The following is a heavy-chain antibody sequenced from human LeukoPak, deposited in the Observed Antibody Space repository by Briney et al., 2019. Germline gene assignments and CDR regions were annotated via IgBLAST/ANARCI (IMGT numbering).Heavy chain of an antibody. D-gene: IGHD1-26*01. CDR3: AKDVVGAINYFDY. CDR2: ISGSGGST. V-gene: IGHV3-23*01. Sequence: GGSLRLSCAASAFTFSSYAMSWVRQAPGKGLEWVSGISGSGGSTYYADSVKGRFTISRNNPKNTLYLQMNSLRADDTAVYYCAKDVVGAINYFDYWGQGTLVTVSS. CDR1: AFTFSSYA. J-gene: IGHJ4*02.